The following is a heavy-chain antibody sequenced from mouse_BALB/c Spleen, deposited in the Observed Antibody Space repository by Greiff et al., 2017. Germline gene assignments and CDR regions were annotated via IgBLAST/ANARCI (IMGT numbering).Heavy chain of an antibody. J-gene: IGHJ4*01. D-gene: IGHD1-1*01. CDR2: ISSGSSTI. CDR3: ARPYYYGTHAMDY. Sequence: EVQRVESGGGLVQPGGSRKLSCAASGFTFSSFGMHWVRQAPEKGLEWVAYISSGSSTIYYADTVKGRFTISRDNPKNTLFLQMTSLRSEDTAMYYCARPYYYGTHAMDYWGQGTSVTVSS. V-gene: IGHV5-17*02. CDR1: GFTFSSFG.